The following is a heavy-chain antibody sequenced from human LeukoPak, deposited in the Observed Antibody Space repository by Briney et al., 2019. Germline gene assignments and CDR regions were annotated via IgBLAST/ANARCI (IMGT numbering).Heavy chain of an antibody. J-gene: IGHJ4*02. Sequence: SETLSLTCTVSGGSISNYYWSWLRQPPGKGLEWIGYIYFSGTTNINPSLKSRVTISVDMSKNQFSLKLSSVTAADTAVYYCARGAGDGYTPEVWYFDYWGQGTLVTVSS. V-gene: IGHV4-59*01. D-gene: IGHD5-24*01. CDR3: ARGAGDGYTPEVWYFDY. CDR1: GGSISNYY. CDR2: IYFSGTT.